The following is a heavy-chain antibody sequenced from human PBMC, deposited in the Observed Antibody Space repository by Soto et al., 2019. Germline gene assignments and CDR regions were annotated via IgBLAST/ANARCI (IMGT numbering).Heavy chain of an antibody. CDR2: IYYSGST. V-gene: IGHV4-31*03. J-gene: IGHJ4*02. CDR3: ARGMNRLGYCISTSCLYFDY. Sequence: LSLTCTVSGGSISSGGYYWSWIRQHPGKGLEWIGYIYYSGSTYYNPSLKSRVTISVDTSKNQFSLKLSSVTAADTAVYYCARGMNRLGYCISTSCLYFDYWGQGTLVTVSS. CDR1: GGSISSGGYY. D-gene: IGHD2-2*01.